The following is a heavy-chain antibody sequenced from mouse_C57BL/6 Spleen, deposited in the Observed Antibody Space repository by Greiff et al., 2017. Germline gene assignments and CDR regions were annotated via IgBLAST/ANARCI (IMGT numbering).Heavy chain of an antibody. J-gene: IGHJ1*03. CDR2: IHPNSGST. D-gene: IGHD2-1*01. V-gene: IGHV1-64*01. Sequence: QVQLQQPGAELVKPGASVKLSCKASGYTFTSYWMHWVKQRPGQGLEWIGMIHPNSGSTNYNEKFKSKATLTVDKSSSTAYMQLSSLTSEDSAVXYWAPINGNYKYFDVGGTGTTVTVSS. CDR1: GYTFTSYW. CDR3: APINGNYKYFDV.